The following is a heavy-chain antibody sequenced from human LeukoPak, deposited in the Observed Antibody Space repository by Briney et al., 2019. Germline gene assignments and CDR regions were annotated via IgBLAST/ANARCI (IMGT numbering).Heavy chain of an antibody. J-gene: IGHJ4*02. D-gene: IGHD4-17*01. CDR3: AKFRGVTTLTPLDY. Sequence: GGSLRLSCAASGFTFSSYAMSWVRQAPGKGLEWVSSITTGGDTTYYADSVKGRFTISRDNSKNTLRLQMNTLRADGTAVYFCAKFRGVTTLTPLDYWGQGTLVSVSS. V-gene: IGHV3-23*01. CDR2: ITTGGDTT. CDR1: GFTFSSYA.